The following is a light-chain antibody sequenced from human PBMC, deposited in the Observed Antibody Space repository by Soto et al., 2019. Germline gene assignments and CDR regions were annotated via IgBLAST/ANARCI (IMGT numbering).Light chain of an antibody. CDR3: QQCYSSPLT. Sequence: DIQLTQSPSSLSACVGDRVTITGRASQTISNYLNWYQQQPGKAPKLLIYAASSLQSGVPSRFSGSGSGTDFTLTISSLQPEDFATYYCQQCYSSPLTFGGGTKVDI. V-gene: IGKV1-39*01. CDR1: QTISNY. CDR2: AAS. J-gene: IGKJ4*01.